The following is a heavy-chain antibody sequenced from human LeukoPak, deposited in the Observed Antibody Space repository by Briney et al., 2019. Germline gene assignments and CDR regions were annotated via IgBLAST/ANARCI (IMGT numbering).Heavy chain of an antibody. CDR2: IIGSAITT. J-gene: IGHJ4*02. D-gene: IGHD3-10*01. CDR3: AKDQRFGDLDDY. CDR1: GFTFSNYA. V-gene: IGHV3-23*01. Sequence: GGSLRLSCTTSGFTFSNYAMSWVRQAPGKGLEWVSSIIGSAITTYYADSVKGRFAISTDNSKKPLYLKMTSLRAEDTAVYYCAKDQRFGDLDDYRGQGTLVTVSS.